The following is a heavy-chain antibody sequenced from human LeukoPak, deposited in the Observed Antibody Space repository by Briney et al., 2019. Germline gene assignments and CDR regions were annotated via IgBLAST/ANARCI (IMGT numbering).Heavy chain of an antibody. Sequence: SETLSLTCTVSGGSISGSSHYWGWIRQPPGKGLEGIGSIYQSGSTHYNFYLRSRVTISVDTSKNQFSLKLSSVTAADTSVYYCARNSSGWSFDLWGRGTLVTVS. D-gene: IGHD6-19*01. CDR2: IYQSGST. CDR1: GGSISGSSHY. CDR3: ARNSSGWSFDL. V-gene: IGHV4-39*01. J-gene: IGHJ2*01.